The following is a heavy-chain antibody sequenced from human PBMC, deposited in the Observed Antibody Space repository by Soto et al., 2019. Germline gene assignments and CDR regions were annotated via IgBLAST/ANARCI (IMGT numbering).Heavy chain of an antibody. J-gene: IGHJ5*02. CDR2: IYHSGST. D-gene: IGHD3-10*01. CDR1: GGSISSSNW. V-gene: IGHV4-4*02. CDR3: ASRARLWFGELSWFDP. Sequence: SETLSLTCAVSGGSISSSNWWSWVRQPPGKGQEWIGEIYHSGSTNYNPSLKSRVTISVDKSKNQFSLKLSSVTAADTAVYYCASRARLWFGELSWFDPWGQGTLVTVSS.